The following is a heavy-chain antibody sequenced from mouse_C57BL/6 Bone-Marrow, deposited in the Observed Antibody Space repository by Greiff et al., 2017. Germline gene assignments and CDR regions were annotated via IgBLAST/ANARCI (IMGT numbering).Heavy chain of an antibody. V-gene: IGHV1-62-2*01. CDR2: FYPGSGSI. CDR1: GYTFTEYT. Sequence: QVQLKESGAELVKPGASVKLSCKASGYTFTEYTIHWVKQRSGQGLEWIGWFYPGSGSIKYNEKFKDKATLTADKSSSTVYMELSRLTSEDSAVYFCARHEGYYGNYCGAMDYWGQGTSVTVSS. J-gene: IGHJ4*01. D-gene: IGHD2-1*01. CDR3: ARHEGYYGNYCGAMDY.